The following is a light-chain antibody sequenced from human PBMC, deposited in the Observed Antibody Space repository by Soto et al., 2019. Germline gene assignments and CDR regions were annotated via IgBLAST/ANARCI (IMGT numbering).Light chain of an antibody. CDR1: SRDIGSSPY. V-gene: IGLV2-14*03. Sequence: QSALTQPASVSGSPGQSITISCTGTSRDIGSSPYVSWYQQYPGKAPKCMIYDVNNRPSGVSNRFSGSKSGNTASLSIPGLQAEDEAVYYCTSYTTTNPLALGGGTKLTVL. CDR2: DVN. CDR3: TSYTTTNPLA. J-gene: IGLJ2*01.